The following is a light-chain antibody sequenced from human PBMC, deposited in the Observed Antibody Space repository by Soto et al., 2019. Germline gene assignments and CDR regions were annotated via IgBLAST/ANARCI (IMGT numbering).Light chain of an antibody. Sequence: IQMTQSPSTLSASVGDRVNITCRASRYIRSDLSWYQQRPGQAPKVLIYGASSSQSGVPSRFSGSGYGTDFTLSISSLQPEDFATYFCLQDYNYPWTFGQGTKVDIK. CDR3: LQDYNYPWT. J-gene: IGKJ1*01. V-gene: IGKV1-6*01. CDR1: RYIRSD. CDR2: GAS.